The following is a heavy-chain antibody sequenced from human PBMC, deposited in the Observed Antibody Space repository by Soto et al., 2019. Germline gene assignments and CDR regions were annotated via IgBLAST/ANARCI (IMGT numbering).Heavy chain of an antibody. CDR2: ISSSSSTI. CDR1: GFTFSSYS. J-gene: IGHJ4*02. D-gene: IGHD4-17*01. V-gene: IGHV3-48*02. Sequence: EVQLVESGGGLVQPGGSLRLSCAASGFTFSSYSMNWVRQAPGKGLESVSYISSSSSTIYYADSVKGRFTISRDNAKNSLYLLMNSLRDEDTAVYYCARGEDYGDPNDYFDYWGQGTLVTVSS. CDR3: ARGEDYGDPNDYFDY.